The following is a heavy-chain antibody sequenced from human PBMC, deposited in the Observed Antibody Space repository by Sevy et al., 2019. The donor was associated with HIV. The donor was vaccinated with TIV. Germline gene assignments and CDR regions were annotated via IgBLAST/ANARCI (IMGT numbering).Heavy chain of an antibody. CDR1: GFTFSSYA. D-gene: IGHD3-22*01. J-gene: IGHJ4*02. Sequence: GGSLRLSCAASGFTFSSYAMHWVRQAPAKGLEWVRYISYDGSKKFYADSVRGRFTISRDSSGNTLFLQMNSLRAEDTAVYYCARDNENYYDSRGYHYLFDYWGQGTLVTVSS. CDR2: ISYDGSKK. CDR3: ARDNENYYDSRGYHYLFDY. V-gene: IGHV3-30-3*01.